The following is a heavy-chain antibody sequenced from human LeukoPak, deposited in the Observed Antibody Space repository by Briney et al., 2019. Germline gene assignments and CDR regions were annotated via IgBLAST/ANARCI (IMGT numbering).Heavy chain of an antibody. CDR2: IYSGGST. V-gene: IGHV3-66*01. D-gene: IGHD3-22*01. CDR1: GFTFSSYT. CDR3: ARGRDSSGYYYGVGY. J-gene: IGHJ4*02. Sequence: PGGSLRLSCAASGFTFSSYTMNWVRQAPGKGLEWVSVIYSGGSTYYADSVKGRFTISRDNSKNTLYLQMNSLRAEDTAVYYCARGRDSSGYYYGVGYWGQGTLVTVFS.